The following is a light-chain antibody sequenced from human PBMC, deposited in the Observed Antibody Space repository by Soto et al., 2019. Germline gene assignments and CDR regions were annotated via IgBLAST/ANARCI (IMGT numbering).Light chain of an antibody. V-gene: IGLV2-14*01. CDR2: EVS. CDR3: SRYTSSSTHGV. J-gene: IGLJ3*02. Sequence: QSALTQPASVSGSPGQSITISCTGTSSDVGGYNYVSWYQQHPGKAPKLMIYEVSNRPSGVSNRLSGSKSGNTASLTISGRQAEDEADYYCSRYTSSSTHGVFGGGTKLTVL. CDR1: SSDVGGYNY.